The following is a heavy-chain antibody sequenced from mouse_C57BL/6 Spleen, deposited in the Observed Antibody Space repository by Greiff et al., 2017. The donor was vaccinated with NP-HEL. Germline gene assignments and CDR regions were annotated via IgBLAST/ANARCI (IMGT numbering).Heavy chain of an antibody. V-gene: IGHV5-9-1*02. Sequence: EVKLMESGEGLVKPGGSLKLSCAASGFTFSSYAMSWVRQTPEKRLEWVTYISSGGDYIYYADTVKGRFTISRDNARNTLYLQMSSLKSEDTAMYYCTREGYYGSDWFAYWGQGTLVTVSA. CDR1: GFTFSSYA. D-gene: IGHD1-1*01. CDR2: ISSGGDYI. J-gene: IGHJ3*01. CDR3: TREGYYGSDWFAY.